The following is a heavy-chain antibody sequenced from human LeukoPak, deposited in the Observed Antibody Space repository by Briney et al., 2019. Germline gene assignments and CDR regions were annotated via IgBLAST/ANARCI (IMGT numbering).Heavy chain of an antibody. Sequence: SVKVSCKASGGTFSSYAISWVRQAPGQGLEWMGGIIPIFGTANYAQKLQGRVTMTTDTSTSTAYMELRSLRSDDTAVYYCARVIAGSGSVYADYWGQGTLVTVSS. D-gene: IGHD3-10*01. V-gene: IGHV1-69*05. CDR3: ARVIAGSGSVYADY. CDR1: GGTFSSYA. J-gene: IGHJ4*02. CDR2: IIPIFGTA.